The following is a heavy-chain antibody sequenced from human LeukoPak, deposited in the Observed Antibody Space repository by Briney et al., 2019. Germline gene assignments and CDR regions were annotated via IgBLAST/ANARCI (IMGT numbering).Heavy chain of an antibody. CDR2: IKEDGSKI. V-gene: IGHV3-7*01. CDR3: ARDRGLQGWHFDL. D-gene: IGHD1-1*01. J-gene: IGHJ2*01. CDR1: GFSLSTSW. Sequence: GGSLRLSCAASGFSLSTSWMSWVRQAPGKGLEWLGDIKEDGSKIYYVDSVKGRFTISRDNAKNSLYLQMNNLRVEETAVYYCARDRGLQGWHFDLWGRSTLVTVSS.